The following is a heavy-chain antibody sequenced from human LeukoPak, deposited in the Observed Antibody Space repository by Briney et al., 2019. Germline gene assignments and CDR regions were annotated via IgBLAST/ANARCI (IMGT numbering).Heavy chain of an antibody. J-gene: IGHJ4*02. Sequence: PGGSLRLSCAASGFTFSSYSMNWVRQAPGKGLGWVSSISSSSSYIYYADSVKGRFTISRDNAKNSLYLQMNSLRAEDTAVYYCARDPKLWFGELFIGYWGQGTLVTVSS. V-gene: IGHV3-21*01. CDR1: GFTFSSYS. D-gene: IGHD3-10*01. CDR3: ARDPKLWFGELFIGY. CDR2: ISSSSSYI.